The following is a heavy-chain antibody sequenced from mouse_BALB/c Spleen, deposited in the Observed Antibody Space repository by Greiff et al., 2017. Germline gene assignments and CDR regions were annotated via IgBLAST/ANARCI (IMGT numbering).Heavy chain of an antibody. Sequence: VQLQQSGAELVRPGSSVKISCKASGYAFSSYWMNWVKQRPGQGLEWIGQIYPGDGDTNYNGKFKGKATLTADKSSSTAYMQLSSLTSEDSAVYFCARGEVRRWFAYWGQGTLVTVSA. V-gene: IGHV1-80*01. CDR2: IYPGDGDT. D-gene: IGHD2-14*01. CDR1: GYAFSSYW. CDR3: ARGEVRRWFAY. J-gene: IGHJ3*01.